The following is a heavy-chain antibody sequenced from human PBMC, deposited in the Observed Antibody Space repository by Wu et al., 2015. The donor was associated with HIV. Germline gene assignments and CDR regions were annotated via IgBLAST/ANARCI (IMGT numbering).Heavy chain of an antibody. CDR3: ARSLEVAGPDPYPFDL. CDR1: GDGFTSYA. V-gene: IGHV1-46*01. CDR2: INPTGSIT. J-gene: IGHJ3*01. D-gene: IGHD5-24*01. Sequence: QVHLVQFGAEVKKPGSSVKVTCKASGDGFTSYAISWVRQAPGQGLEWMGVINPTGSITRYAQTFQGRVIMTRDRSTATVYMELSSLKPEDTALYFCARSLEVAGPDPYPFDLWGQGTMIIVST.